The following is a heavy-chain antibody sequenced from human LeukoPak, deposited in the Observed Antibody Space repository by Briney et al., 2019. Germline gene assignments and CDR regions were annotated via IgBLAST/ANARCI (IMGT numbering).Heavy chain of an antibody. D-gene: IGHD5-24*01. J-gene: IGHJ4*02. CDR2: ISGDGGST. Sequence: PGGSLRLSCAASGFTFDDYAMHGVRQAPGNGLERVSLISGDGGSTYYADSVKGRFTISRDNSKNSLYLQMNSLRTEDTALYYCAKDSMATLGYYWGQGTLVTVSS. CDR3: AKDSMATLGYY. V-gene: IGHV3-43*02. CDR1: GFTFDDYA.